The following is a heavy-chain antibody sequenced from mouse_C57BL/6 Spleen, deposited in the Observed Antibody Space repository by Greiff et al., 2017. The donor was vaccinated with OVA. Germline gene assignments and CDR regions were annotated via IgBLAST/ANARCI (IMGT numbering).Heavy chain of an antibody. CDR3: TRHGGGNPFDY. CDR1: GFTFSDYY. Sequence: EVMLVESGGGLVQPGGSLKLSCAASGFTFSDYYMYWVRQTPEKRLEWVAYISNGGGSTYYPDTVKGRFTISRDNAKDTRYLQMSRLTSESTAMYCCTRHGGGNPFDYWGQGTTLTVSS. CDR2: ISNGGGST. V-gene: IGHV5-12*01. J-gene: IGHJ2*01. D-gene: IGHD1-1*01.